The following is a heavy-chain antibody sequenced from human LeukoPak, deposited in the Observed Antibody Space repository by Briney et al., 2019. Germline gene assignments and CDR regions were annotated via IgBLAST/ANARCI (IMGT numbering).Heavy chain of an antibody. J-gene: IGHJ4*02. CDR1: GFTFSSYG. CDR3: AKDHQAVAGLYYFDY. V-gene: IGHV3-30*02. CDR2: IRYDGSNK. D-gene: IGHD6-19*01. Sequence: GGSLRLSCAASGFTFSSYGMHWVRQAPGKGLEWVAFIRYDGSNKYYADSVKGRFTNSRDNSKNTLYLQMNSLRAEDTAVYYCAKDHQAVAGLYYFDYWGQGTLVTVSS.